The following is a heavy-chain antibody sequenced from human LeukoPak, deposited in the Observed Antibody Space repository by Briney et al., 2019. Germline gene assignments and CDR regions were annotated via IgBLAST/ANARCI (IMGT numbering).Heavy chain of an antibody. Sequence: GGSLRLSCAASGFTFNNYAMTWVRQAPGKGLEWVSPIIGSGGNTDYADSVKGRFTISRDNSKDTLFLQMDSLRVEDTAVYYCATFCSGGDCYSFAPWGQGTLVTVSS. V-gene: IGHV3-23*01. J-gene: IGHJ5*02. CDR3: ATFCSGGDCYSFAP. CDR2: IIGSGGNT. CDR1: GFTFNNYA. D-gene: IGHD2-15*01.